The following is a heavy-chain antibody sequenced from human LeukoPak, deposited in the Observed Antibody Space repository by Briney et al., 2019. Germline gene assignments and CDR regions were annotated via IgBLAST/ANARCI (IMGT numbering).Heavy chain of an antibody. CDR2: ISGSGSAI. CDR3: ARSHGDSDYYDY. J-gene: IGHJ4*02. CDR1: GFTFSSYA. V-gene: IGHV3-48*03. D-gene: IGHD4-17*01. Sequence: PGGSLRLSCAASGFTFSSYAMSWVRQAPGKGLEWVSYISGSGSAIYYADSVKGRFTISRDNAKNSLNLQMNSLRAEDTAVYYCARSHGDSDYYDYWGQGTLVTVSS.